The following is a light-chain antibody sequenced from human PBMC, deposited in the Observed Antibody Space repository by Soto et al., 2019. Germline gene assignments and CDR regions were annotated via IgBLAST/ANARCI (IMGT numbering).Light chain of an antibody. V-gene: IGKV4-1*01. CDR2: WAS. CDR1: QSVLYSSNNKNY. CDR3: QQYYSTPLT. J-gene: IGKJ3*01. Sequence: DIVMTQSPDSLAVSLGERATINCKSSQSVLYSSNNKNYLAWYQQKPGQPPKLLIYWASTRESGVPDRFSGSGSGTDFTLTISSLQAEDVAVYYCQQYYSTPLTFGPGTKVGSK.